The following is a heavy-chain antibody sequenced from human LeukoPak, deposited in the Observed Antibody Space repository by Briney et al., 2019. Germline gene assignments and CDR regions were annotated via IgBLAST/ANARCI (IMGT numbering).Heavy chain of an antibody. V-gene: IGHV4-59*08. Sequence: SETLSLTCSVSGGSVSSYYWSWIRQPPGKGLEWIGYVYYTGSTNYNPSLKSRVTMFEDKSKNQFSLRLSSVTVADTAVYYCARHFAYSSSSYFDYWGQGTLVTVSS. D-gene: IGHD6-6*01. CDR3: ARHFAYSSSSYFDY. CDR1: GGSVSSYY. CDR2: VYYTGST. J-gene: IGHJ4*02.